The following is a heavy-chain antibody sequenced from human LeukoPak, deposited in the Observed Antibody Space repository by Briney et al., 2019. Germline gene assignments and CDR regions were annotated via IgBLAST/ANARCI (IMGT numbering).Heavy chain of an antibody. J-gene: IGHJ4*02. CDR1: GFTFSSYS. V-gene: IGHV3-48*04. D-gene: IGHD5-18*01. Sequence: GGSLRLSCAASGFTFSSYSMNWVRQGPGKGLEWVSYISSSSSTIYYADSVKGRFTISRDNAKNSLYLQMNSLRAEDTAVYYCARDFDTAMDVFDYWGQGTLVTVSS. CDR2: ISSSSSTI. CDR3: ARDFDTAMDVFDY.